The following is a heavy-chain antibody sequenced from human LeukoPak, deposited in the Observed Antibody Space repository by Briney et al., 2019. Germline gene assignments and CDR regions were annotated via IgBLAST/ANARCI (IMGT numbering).Heavy chain of an antibody. J-gene: IGHJ6*02. CDR1: GGSFSGYY. CDR2: INHSGST. CDR3: ARGAGYSGEIYGMDV. V-gene: IGHV4-34*01. D-gene: IGHD5-12*01. Sequence: PSETLSLTCAVYGGSFSGYYWSWIRQPPGKGLEWIGEINHSGSTNYNPSLKSRVTISVDTSKNQFSLKLSSVTAADTAVYYCARGAGYSGEIYGMDVWGHGTTVTVSS.